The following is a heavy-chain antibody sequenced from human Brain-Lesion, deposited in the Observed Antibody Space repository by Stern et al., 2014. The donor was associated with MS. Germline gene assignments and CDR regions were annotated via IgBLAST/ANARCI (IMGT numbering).Heavy chain of an antibody. CDR2: ITPFTGNT. CDR1: GNTFTNRY. J-gene: IGHJ4*02. D-gene: IGHD4-17*01. CDR3: AEGGSYGFVY. V-gene: IGHV1-45*02. Sequence: VQLVESGAEVKKTGSSVKVSCQASGNTFTNRYLHWVRQAPGQALEWMGWITPFTGNTNYAQNFQDRVTITMDRSMSTAYMDLSSLRFDDTAIYFCAEGGSYGFVYWGQGTLVTVSS.